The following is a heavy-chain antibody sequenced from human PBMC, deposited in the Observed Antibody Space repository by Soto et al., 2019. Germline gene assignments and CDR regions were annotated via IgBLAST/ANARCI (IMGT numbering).Heavy chain of an antibody. D-gene: IGHD2-2*01. CDR1: GYIFTTYS. CDR2: VDPRDGST. J-gene: IGHJ4*02. Sequence: QVQLVQSGAEMKRPGASVILSCKASGYIFTTYSIHWVRQTAGQGLEWMAKVDPRDGSTGYAQKFRGRVSMAWDTSTGTASMEVSSLTSDDTATYYCARVRSTGREFDYCGQGPQVTVSA. V-gene: IGHV1-46*01. CDR3: ARVRSTGREFDY.